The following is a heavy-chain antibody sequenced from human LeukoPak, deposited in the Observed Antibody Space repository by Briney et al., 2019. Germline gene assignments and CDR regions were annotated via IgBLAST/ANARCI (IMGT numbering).Heavy chain of an antibody. J-gene: IGHJ4*02. D-gene: IGHD3-10*01. CDR2: IHYTGTT. V-gene: IGHV4-59*08. CDR1: GASINSHY. Sequence: SETLSLTCTVSGASINSHYWSWIRQPPGKGLEWIGYIHYTGTTTYNPSLKSRVTISVDTSKNQFSLKLNSVTAADTAVYYCASTHGSGSSQNFDYWGQGTLVTVSS. CDR3: ASTHGSGSSQNFDY.